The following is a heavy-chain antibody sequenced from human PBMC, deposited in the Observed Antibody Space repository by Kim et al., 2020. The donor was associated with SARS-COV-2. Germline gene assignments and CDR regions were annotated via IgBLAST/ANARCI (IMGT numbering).Heavy chain of an antibody. CDR1: GFTFSSYA. CDR2: ISYDGSNK. Sequence: GGSLRLSCAASGFTFSSYAMHWVRQAPGKGLEWVSGISYDGSNKYYADSVKGRFTISRDNSKNTLYLQMNSLRAEDTAVYYCAREAGDGTGGSCYRDLDYWRQGTLVTVSS. D-gene: IGHD2-15*01. J-gene: IGHJ4*02. V-gene: IGHV3-30*04. CDR3: AREAGDGTGGSCYRDLDY.